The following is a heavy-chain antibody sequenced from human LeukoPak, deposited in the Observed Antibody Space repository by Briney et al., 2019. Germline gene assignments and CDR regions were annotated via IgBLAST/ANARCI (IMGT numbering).Heavy chain of an antibody. CDR2: INPGNGNT. CDR1: GYTFTNSA. V-gene: IGHV1-3*01. CDR3: ATRPGIEVAGFDF. D-gene: IGHD6-19*01. Sequence: ASVKISCKASGYTFTNSAIHWVRQAPGQRLERMGWINPGNGNTKYSQKFQGRITITRDTSASTAYMELSSLRSEDTAVYYCATRPGIEVAGFDFWAQGTLVTVSS. J-gene: IGHJ4*02.